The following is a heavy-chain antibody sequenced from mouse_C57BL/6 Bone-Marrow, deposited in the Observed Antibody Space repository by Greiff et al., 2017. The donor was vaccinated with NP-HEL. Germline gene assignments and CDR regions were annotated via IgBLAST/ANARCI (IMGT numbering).Heavy chain of an antibody. CDR3: ARGLRVDY. D-gene: IGHD3-2*02. CDR2: IYPGSGTP. CDR1: GYTFPDYY. Sequence: QVQLKQSGAELVRPGASVKLSCKASGYTFPDYYINWVKQRPGQGLEWIARIYPGSGTPYYNEKFKGKATLTAEKSSSTAYMQLSSLTSEDSAVYFCARGLRVDYWGQGTTLTVSS. J-gene: IGHJ2*01. V-gene: IGHV1-76*01.